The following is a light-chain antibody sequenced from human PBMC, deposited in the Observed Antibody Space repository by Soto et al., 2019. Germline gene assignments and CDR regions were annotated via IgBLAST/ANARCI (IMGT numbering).Light chain of an antibody. CDR2: TNN. CDR3: ATWDGILNVCV. Sequence: QSVLTQPPSVSGTPGQRVTISCSGGKSDIGSNTVFWFQHVPGTAPRLLIYTNNQRPSGVPDRFSGSKSDTSASLAISGLQSVDEADYFCATWDGILNVCVFGGGTKLTVL. J-gene: IGLJ3*02. CDR1: KSDIGSNT. V-gene: IGLV1-44*01.